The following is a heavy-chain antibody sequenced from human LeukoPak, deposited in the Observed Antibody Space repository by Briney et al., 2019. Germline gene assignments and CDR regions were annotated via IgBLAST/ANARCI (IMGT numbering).Heavy chain of an antibody. CDR1: GYTFTSYW. CDR3: ARLYNLAYFGY. V-gene: IGHV5-51*01. D-gene: IGHD1-14*01. Sequence: GESLKISCKGSGYTFTSYWIGWVRQMPGKGLEWVGMDTRYSPSFQGQVTISADKSINTAYLHWSSLKASDTAMYYCARLYNLAYFGYWGQGTLVTVSS. CDR2: DT. J-gene: IGHJ4*02.